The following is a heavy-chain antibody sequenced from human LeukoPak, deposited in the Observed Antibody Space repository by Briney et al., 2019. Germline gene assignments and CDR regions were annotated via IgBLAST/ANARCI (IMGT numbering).Heavy chain of an antibody. CDR1: GLTFNNYG. Sequence: GKSLRLSCAASGLTFNNYGMHWVRQAPGKGLEWVAVISYDGRNIHNPDSVKGRFTISRDISTDTLWLQMDSLRTEDTAVYYCAKGPLRGTAAAIDYWGQGTLVTVSS. D-gene: IGHD2-2*01. CDR2: ISYDGRNI. CDR3: AKGPLRGTAAAIDY. V-gene: IGHV3-30*18. J-gene: IGHJ4*02.